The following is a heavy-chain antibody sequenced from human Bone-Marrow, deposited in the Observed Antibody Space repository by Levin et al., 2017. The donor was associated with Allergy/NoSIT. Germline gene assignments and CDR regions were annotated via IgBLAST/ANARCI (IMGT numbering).Heavy chain of an antibody. D-gene: IGHD2-2*01. Sequence: QAGGSLRLSCVASGFTFSNYWMHWVRQAPGKGLEFISRIKTDGGSTTYASSVRGRFTVSRDNAKNTLYLQMNSLRADDTGVYYCARGCSSVNCYGEPSDCWGQGTLVTVSS. CDR1: GFTFSNYW. CDR2: IKTDGGST. J-gene: IGHJ4*02. V-gene: IGHV3-74*01. CDR3: ARGCSSVNCYGEPSDC.